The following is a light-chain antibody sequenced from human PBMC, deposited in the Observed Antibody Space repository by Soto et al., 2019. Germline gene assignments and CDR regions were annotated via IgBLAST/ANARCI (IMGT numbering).Light chain of an antibody. V-gene: IGKV1-5*01. CDR2: DAS. Sequence: DIQMTQSPSTLSASVGDRVTITCRASQSISSWLAWYQQKPGKAPKLLIYDASSLESVVPSRFSGSGSGTEVTLSFSSLQPDDVATYYCQQYTRYSQTFGQGTNVQI. CDR1: QSISSW. CDR3: QQYTRYSQT. J-gene: IGKJ1*01.